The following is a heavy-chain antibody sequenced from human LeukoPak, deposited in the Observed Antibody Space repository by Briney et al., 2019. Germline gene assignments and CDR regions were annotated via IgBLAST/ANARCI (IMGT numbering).Heavy chain of an antibody. CDR2: IYYSGST. CDR1: GGSISSYY. CDR3: ARGVISTDAFGV. D-gene: IGHD3-3*02. Sequence: SETLSLTCTVSGGSISSYYWSWIRQPPGKGLEWIGYIYYSGSTNYNPSLKSRVTISVDTSKNQFSLKLRSVTAADTAVYYCARGVISTDAFGVWGQGTMVTVSS. V-gene: IGHV4-59*01. J-gene: IGHJ3*01.